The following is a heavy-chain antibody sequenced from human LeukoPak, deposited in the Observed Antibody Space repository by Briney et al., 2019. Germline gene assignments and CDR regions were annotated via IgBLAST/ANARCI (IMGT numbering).Heavy chain of an antibody. J-gene: IGHJ5*02. D-gene: IGHD6-13*01. CDR2: ISDDGGTK. CDR1: GFAVKEYY. CDR3: VRDIAPGGTVWFDI. Sequence: PGGSLRLSCVASGFAVKEYYMYWIRQTPGRGPMWVSRISDDGGTKLYAGFAKGRFIMSRDTAKNTVYLQMSSLRVEDTAKYYCVRDIAPGGTVWFDIWGQGTLVTVSS. V-gene: IGHV3-74*01.